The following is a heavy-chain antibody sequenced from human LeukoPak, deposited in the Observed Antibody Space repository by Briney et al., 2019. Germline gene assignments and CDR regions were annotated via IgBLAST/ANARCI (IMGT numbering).Heavy chain of an antibody. V-gene: IGHV4-39*01. D-gene: IGHD3-10*01. CDR3: ARHPRGYYYGSGYDY. Sequence: SETLSLTCTVSGGSIPTSTYHWGWIRQSPGKGLEWIGSIYYSGSTYYNPSLKSRVTISVDTSKNQFSLKLSSVTAADTAVYYCARHPRGYYYGSGYDYWGQGTLVTVSS. CDR2: IYYSGST. J-gene: IGHJ4*02. CDR1: GGSIPTSTYH.